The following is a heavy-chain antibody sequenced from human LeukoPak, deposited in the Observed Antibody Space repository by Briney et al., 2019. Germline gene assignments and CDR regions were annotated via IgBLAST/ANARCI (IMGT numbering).Heavy chain of an antibody. CDR3: ARHGSYYDSRGYYLDY. D-gene: IGHD3-22*01. Sequence: PSDTLSLTCAVSGYSISSNHWWGWIRPPPGKGLEWIGYIFYAGSTYYNPSPKSRVTISVDTSKNQFSLNLSSVTAADTAVYYCARHGSYYDSRGYYLDYWGQGTLVTVSS. V-gene: IGHV4-28*01. J-gene: IGHJ4*02. CDR1: GYSISSNHW. CDR2: IFYAGST.